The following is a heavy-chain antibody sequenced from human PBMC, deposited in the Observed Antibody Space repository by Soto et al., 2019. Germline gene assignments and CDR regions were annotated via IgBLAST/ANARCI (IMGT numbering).Heavy chain of an antibody. CDR1: GFTFSSYD. CDR2: ISSSGSTI. J-gene: IGHJ4*02. D-gene: IGHD5-12*01. CDR3: ARGPGTRGYSGSDWFFDY. V-gene: IGHV3-48*03. Sequence: PGGSLTLSCAASGFTFSSYDMNWVRHAPGKGREWVSYISSSGSTIYYADSVKGRFTISRDNAKNTLYLQMNSLRAEDTAVYYCARGPGTRGYSGSDWFFDYWGQGTLVTVSS.